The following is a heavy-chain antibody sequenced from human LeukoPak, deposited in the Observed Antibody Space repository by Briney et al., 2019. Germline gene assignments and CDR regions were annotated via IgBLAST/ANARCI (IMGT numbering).Heavy chain of an antibody. CDR2: IYFDGSSK. Sequence: GGSLRLSCAASGLTFSAFGMHWVRQAPGKGLEWLSIIYFDGSSKYYADSVKGRFTISGDNSKNTLYLQMHSLRAEDTAVYYCARGSESYFQPHFDYWGQGTLVTVSS. D-gene: IGHD1-26*01. CDR1: GLTFSAFG. J-gene: IGHJ4*02. V-gene: IGHV3-33*01. CDR3: ARGSESYFQPHFDY.